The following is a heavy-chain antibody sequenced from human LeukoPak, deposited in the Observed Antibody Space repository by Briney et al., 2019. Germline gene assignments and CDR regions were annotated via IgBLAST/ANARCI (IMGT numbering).Heavy chain of an antibody. D-gene: IGHD6-13*01. CDR1: GFTFSSYA. CDR2: ISYDGSNK. V-gene: IGHV3-30-3*01. Sequence: QTGGSLRLSCAASGFTFSSYAMHWVRQAPGKGLEWVAVISYDGSNKYYADPVKGRFTISRDNSKNTLYLQMNSLRAEDTAVYYCARDSPYSSSWYAIDYWGQGTLVTVSS. J-gene: IGHJ4*02. CDR3: ARDSPYSSSWYAIDY.